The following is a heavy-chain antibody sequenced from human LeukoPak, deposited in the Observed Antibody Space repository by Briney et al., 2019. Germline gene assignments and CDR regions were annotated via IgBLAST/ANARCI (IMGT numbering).Heavy chain of an antibody. J-gene: IGHJ4*02. D-gene: IGHD3-16*01. Sequence: GGSLRLSCAASGFSISGYWMAWVRQAPGKGLEWVAHINEDGSEKNYVDPVKGRFTISRDNAKKTVYLERSSLRAEDTAIYYCVRDDYLGYWGQGTLVTVSS. V-gene: IGHV3-7*05. CDR2: INEDGSEK. CDR3: VRDDYLGY. CDR1: GFSISGYW.